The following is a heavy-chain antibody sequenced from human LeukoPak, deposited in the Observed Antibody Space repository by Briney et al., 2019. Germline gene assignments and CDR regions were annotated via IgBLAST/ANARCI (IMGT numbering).Heavy chain of an antibody. CDR1: GFTFSSYR. V-gene: IGHV3-48*02. Sequence: GGSLRLSCAASGFTFSSYRMNWVRQAPGKGLEWVSYISSSSSTIYYADSVKGRFTISRDNAKNSLYLQMNSLRDEDTDVYYCARDGMVRGVIIWDAFDIWGQGTMVTVSS. CDR3: ARDGMVRGVIIWDAFDI. J-gene: IGHJ3*02. CDR2: ISSSSSTI. D-gene: IGHD3-10*01.